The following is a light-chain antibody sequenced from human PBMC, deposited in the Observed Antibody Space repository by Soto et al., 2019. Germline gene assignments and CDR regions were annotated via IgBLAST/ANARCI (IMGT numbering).Light chain of an antibody. CDR3: QSYDATNQV. CDR1: SGSIASNY. V-gene: IGLV6-57*01. J-gene: IGLJ3*02. Sequence: NFMLTQPHSVSESPGKTVIISCTRSSGSIASNYVQWYQQRPGSSSTTVIYEDSQRPSGVPDRFSGSIDSSSNSASLTISGLETEDEADYYCQSYDATNQVFGGGTKLTVL. CDR2: EDS.